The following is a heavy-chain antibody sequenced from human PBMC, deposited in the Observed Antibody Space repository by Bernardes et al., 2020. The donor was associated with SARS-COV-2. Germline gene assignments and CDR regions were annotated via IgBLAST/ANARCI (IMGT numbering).Heavy chain of an antibody. CDR3: ARRLSLSGWYRYYFDY. D-gene: IGHD6-19*01. Sequence: GGSLRLSCAASGFTFSSYAMHWVRQAPGKGLEWVAVISYDGSNKYYADSVKGRFTISRDNSKNTLYLQMNSLRAEDTAVYYCARRLSLSGWYRYYFDYWGQGTLVTVSS. J-gene: IGHJ4*02. CDR2: ISYDGSNK. V-gene: IGHV3-30*01. CDR1: GFTFSSYA.